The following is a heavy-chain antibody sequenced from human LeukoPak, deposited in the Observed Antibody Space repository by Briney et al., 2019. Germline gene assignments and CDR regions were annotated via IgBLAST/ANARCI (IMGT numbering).Heavy chain of an antibody. V-gene: IGHV3-7*01. D-gene: IGHD6-13*01. J-gene: IGHJ6*02. CDR3: ARNQLVAVYYYYYGMDV. Sequence: GGSLRLSCAASGFTFSSYWMSWVRQAPGKGLEWVASIKQDGSEKYYVDSVKGRFTISRDNAKNSLYLQMNSLRAEDTAVYYCARNQLVAVYYYYYGMDVWGQGTTVTVSS. CDR2: IKQDGSEK. CDR1: GFTFSSYW.